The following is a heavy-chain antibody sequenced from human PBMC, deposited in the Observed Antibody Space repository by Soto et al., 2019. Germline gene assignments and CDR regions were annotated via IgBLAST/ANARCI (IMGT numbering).Heavy chain of an antibody. V-gene: IGHV1-3*01. Sequence: QVQLVQSGAEVKRPGASVKVFCKASGYTFTTHTMHWVRQAPGQGLEWRGWMNGGNGNTKYSQKFQGRVTFTRDTFASTAYMELSSLRSEDTAVYYCTRLETDYWGQGTLVTVSS. CDR1: GYTFTTHT. CDR2: MNGGNGNT. J-gene: IGHJ4*02. CDR3: TRLETDY.